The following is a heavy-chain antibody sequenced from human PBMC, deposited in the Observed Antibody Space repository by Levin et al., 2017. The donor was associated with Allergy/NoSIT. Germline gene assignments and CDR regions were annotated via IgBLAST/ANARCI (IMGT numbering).Heavy chain of an antibody. D-gene: IGHD3-22*01. V-gene: IGHV3-30*18. J-gene: IGHJ4*02. CDR1: GFTFSTPG. Sequence: LSLTCVASGFTFSTPGMHWVRQAPGEGPEWLAVISYDGTYQFFRDSVNGRFTISRDNSKNTLFLQMSRLRPEDTAVYYCAKSRDDSSGHYFSEIDFWGQGTLVTVSS. CDR3: AKSRDDSSGHYFSEIDF. CDR2: ISYDGTYQ.